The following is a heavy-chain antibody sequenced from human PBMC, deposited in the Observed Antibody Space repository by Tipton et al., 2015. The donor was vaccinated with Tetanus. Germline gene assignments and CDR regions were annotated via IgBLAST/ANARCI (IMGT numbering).Heavy chain of an antibody. CDR1: GFTFSSYS. Sequence: SLRLSCAASGFTFSSYSMNWVRQAPGKGLEWVSSISSSSSYIYYADSVKGRFTISRDNAKNSLYLQMNSLRAEDTAVYYCAKGPGSYHYSDPYFDYWGQGTLVTVSS. D-gene: IGHD1-26*01. V-gene: IGHV3-21*04. CDR2: ISSSSSYI. CDR3: AKGPGSYHYSDPYFDY. J-gene: IGHJ4*02.